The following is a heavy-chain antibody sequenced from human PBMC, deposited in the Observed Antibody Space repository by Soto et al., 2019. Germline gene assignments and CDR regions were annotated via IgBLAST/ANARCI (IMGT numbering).Heavy chain of an antibody. V-gene: IGHV4-30-4*01. CDR2: IYYSGST. Sequence: SETLSLTCTVSGGSISSGDYYWSWIRQPPGKGLEWIGYIYYSGSTYYNPSLKSRVTISVDTSKNQFSLKLSSVTAADTAVYYCARSLNDYDSSGPAHFDYWGQGTLVTVSS. J-gene: IGHJ4*02. D-gene: IGHD3-22*01. CDR3: ARSLNDYDSSGPAHFDY. CDR1: GGSISSGDYY.